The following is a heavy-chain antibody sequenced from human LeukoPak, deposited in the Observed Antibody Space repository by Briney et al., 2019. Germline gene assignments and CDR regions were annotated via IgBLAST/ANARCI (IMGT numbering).Heavy chain of an antibody. CDR2: SIPMFRTA. CDR3: AREITVVPAAGDSWFDP. V-gene: IGHV1-69*05. Sequence: GSSVKVSCEASGGTFSSYAISWVRQAPGQGLEWMGGSIPMFRTANYAQKFRGRVTMTTDESTSTAYMELSSLRSGDTAVYYCAREITVVPAAGDSWFDPWGQGTLVIVSS. CDR1: GGTFSSYA. D-gene: IGHD2-2*01. J-gene: IGHJ5*02.